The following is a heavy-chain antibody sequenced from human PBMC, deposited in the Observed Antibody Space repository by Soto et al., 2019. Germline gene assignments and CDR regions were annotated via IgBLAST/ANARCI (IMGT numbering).Heavy chain of an antibody. CDR2: IYYSGST. D-gene: IGHD2-15*01. Sequence: QVQLQESGPGLVKPSQTLSLTCTVSGGSISSGGYYWSWIRQHPGKGLEWIGYIYYSGSTYYNPSLMSRVTISVDTSKNQFSLKLCSVTAADTAVYYCARVRYCSGGSCYPRFDPWGQGTLVTVSS. CDR3: ARVRYCSGGSCYPRFDP. CDR1: GGSISSGGYY. V-gene: IGHV4-31*03. J-gene: IGHJ5*02.